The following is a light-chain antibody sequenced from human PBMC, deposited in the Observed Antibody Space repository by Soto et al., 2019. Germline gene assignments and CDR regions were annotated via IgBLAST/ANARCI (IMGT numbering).Light chain of an antibody. CDR2: DVT. CDR3: CSYAGSYTLKV. V-gene: IGLV2-11*01. Sequence: QSVLTQPASVSGSPGQSITISCTGTSSDLGTYNYVSWYQQHPGKAPKLIIYDVTKRPSGVPDRFSGSKSGNTASLTISALQSEDEADYYCCSYAGSYTLKVFGGGIKLTVL. CDR1: SSDLGTYNY. J-gene: IGLJ3*02.